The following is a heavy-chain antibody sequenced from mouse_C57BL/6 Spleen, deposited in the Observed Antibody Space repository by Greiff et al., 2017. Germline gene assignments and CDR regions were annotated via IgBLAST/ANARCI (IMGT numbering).Heavy chain of an antibody. V-gene: IGHV3-1*01. CDR1: GYSITSGYD. CDR2: ISYSGST. CDR3: AREGDDYYAMDY. Sequence: EVQRVESGPGMVKPSQSLSLTCTVTGYSITSGYDWHWIRHFPGNKLEWMGYISYSGSTNYNPSLKSRISITHDTSKNHFFLKLNSVTTEDTATYYCAREGDDYYAMDYWGQGTSVTVSS. J-gene: IGHJ4*01.